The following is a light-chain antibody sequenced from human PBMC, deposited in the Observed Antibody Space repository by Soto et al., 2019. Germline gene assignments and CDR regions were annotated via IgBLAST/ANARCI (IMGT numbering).Light chain of an antibody. CDR2: GAS. CDR3: QQYGSSPLVT. J-gene: IGKJ5*01. V-gene: IGKV3-20*01. Sequence: EIVLTQSPGTLSLSPGERATLSCRASQRVSSSYLAWYQQKPGLAPRLLIYGASRRATGVPDRFSGSGSGTDFTLTISRLEPEDFAVYYCQQYGSSPLVTFGQGTRLEIK. CDR1: QRVSSSY.